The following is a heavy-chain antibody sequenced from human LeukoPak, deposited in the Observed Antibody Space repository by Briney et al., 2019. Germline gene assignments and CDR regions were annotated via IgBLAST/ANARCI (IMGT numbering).Heavy chain of an antibody. CDR3: ASFPAYGDYFDY. CDR1: GYSISSGYY. V-gene: IGHV4-38-2*02. Sequence: KTSETLSLTCTVSGYSISSGYYWGWIRQPPGKGLEWIGSIYHSGSTYYNPSLKSRVTISVDTSKNQFSLKLSSVTAADTAVYYCASFPAYGDYFDYWGQGTLVTVSS. J-gene: IGHJ4*02. CDR2: IYHSGST. D-gene: IGHD4-17*01.